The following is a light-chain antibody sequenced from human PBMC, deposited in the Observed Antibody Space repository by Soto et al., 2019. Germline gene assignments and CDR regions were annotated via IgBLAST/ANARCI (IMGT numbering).Light chain of an antibody. CDR1: SSNIGAGYD. Sequence: QSVLTQPPSVSGAPGQRVTISCTGSSSNIGAGYDVHWYQQLPGTAPKLLIYANSNRPSGVPDRFSGSKSGTSASLAITGLQAEDEADYYCQSYANSLSGSGVFGTGTKVTVL. V-gene: IGLV1-40*01. CDR3: QSYANSLSGSGV. CDR2: ANS. J-gene: IGLJ1*01.